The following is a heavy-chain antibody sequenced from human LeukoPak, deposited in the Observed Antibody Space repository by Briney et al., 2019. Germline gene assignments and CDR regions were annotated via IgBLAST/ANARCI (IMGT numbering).Heavy chain of an antibody. CDR1: GFTFDDYA. D-gene: IGHD3-10*01. J-gene: IGHJ4*02. Sequence: PGRSLRLSCAASGFTFDDYAMHWVRHAPGKGLEWVSGISWNSGSIGYGDSVKGRFTISRDNAKNSLYLQMNSLRAGDTAVYYCARERRKDSSLGGDYWGQGTLVTVSS. V-gene: IGHV3-9*01. CDR2: ISWNSGSI. CDR3: ARERRKDSSLGGDY.